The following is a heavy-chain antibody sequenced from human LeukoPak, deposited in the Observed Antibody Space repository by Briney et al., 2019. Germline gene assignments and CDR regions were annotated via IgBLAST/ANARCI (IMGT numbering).Heavy chain of an antibody. V-gene: IGHV4-38-2*02. CDR3: ARDPGVVVPAALTYWYFDL. D-gene: IGHD2-2*01. J-gene: IGHJ2*01. Sequence: SETLSLTCAVSGYSISSGYYWGWIRQPPGKGLEWIGSIYHSGSTYYNPSLKSRVTISVDTSKNQFSLKLSSVTAADTAVYYYARDPGVVVPAALTYWYFDLWGRGTLVTVSS. CDR1: GYSISSGYY. CDR2: IYHSGST.